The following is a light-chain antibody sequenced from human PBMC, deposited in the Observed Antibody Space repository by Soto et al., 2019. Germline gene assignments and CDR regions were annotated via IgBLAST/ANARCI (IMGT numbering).Light chain of an antibody. CDR3: NSYTTLSNRV. CDR2: EVK. CDR1: SSDIAAYND. Sequence: QSALTQPRSVSGSPGESVTISCTGTSSDIAAYNDVSWCRQHPGNARKHLVCEVKNPRSGVSDRFSGSKSGNTASLTISGLQAEDEANYYCNSYTTLSNRVFGTGTKVTVL. J-gene: IGLJ1*01. V-gene: IGLV2-14*01.